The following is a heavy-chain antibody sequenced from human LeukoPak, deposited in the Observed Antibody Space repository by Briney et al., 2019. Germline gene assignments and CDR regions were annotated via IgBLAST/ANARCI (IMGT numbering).Heavy chain of an antibody. CDR2: IYYSGST. Sequence: KPSETLSLTCTVSGGSISSGGYYWSWIRQHPGKGLEWIGYIYYSGSTYYNPSLKSRVTISVDTSKNQFSLKLSSVTAADTAVYYCARGVVVVAAIFDYWGQGTLVTVSS. CDR3: ARGVVVVAAIFDY. J-gene: IGHJ4*02. V-gene: IGHV4-31*03. CDR1: GGSISSGGYY. D-gene: IGHD2-15*01.